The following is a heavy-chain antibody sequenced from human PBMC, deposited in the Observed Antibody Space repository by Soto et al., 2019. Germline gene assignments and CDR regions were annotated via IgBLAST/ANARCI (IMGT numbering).Heavy chain of an antibody. CDR2: VDPNGGGS. D-gene: IGHD4-17*01. CDR3: ATWADYGDFEGFDF. J-gene: IGHJ4*02. Sequence: QGQLLQSGAEVKKPGASVKVSCKTSGYSFTDYKLHWVRQAPGQGLEWMGWVDPNGGGSNSAQKFQGSVTMTWDTSITTAYFDLSRLSTNATATYFSATWADYGDFEGFDFWGQGTLVTVSS. CDR1: GYSFTDYK. V-gene: IGHV1-2*04.